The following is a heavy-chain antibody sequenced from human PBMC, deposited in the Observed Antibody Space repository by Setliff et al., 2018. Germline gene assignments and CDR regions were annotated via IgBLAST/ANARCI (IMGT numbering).Heavy chain of an antibody. J-gene: IGHJ4*02. CDR2: ITVSGHST. V-gene: IGHV3-23*01. Sequence: GGSLRLSCAASAFTFNKYAVTWLRQAPGKGLEWVSSITVSGHSTYADSVKGRFSISRDNSRNTLYLQMNSLRAEDTASYFCAKQKNTGYGQPVDSWGQGVQVTVSS. CDR1: AFTFNKYA. D-gene: IGHD5-12*01. CDR3: AKQKNTGYGQPVDS.